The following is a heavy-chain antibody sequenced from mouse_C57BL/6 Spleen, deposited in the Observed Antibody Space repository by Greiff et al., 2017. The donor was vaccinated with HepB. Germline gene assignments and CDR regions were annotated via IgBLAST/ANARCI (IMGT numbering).Heavy chain of an antibody. CDR3: ARGGLLAWFAY. CDR2: IYPGDGDT. CDR1: GYAFSSYW. J-gene: IGHJ3*01. V-gene: IGHV1-80*01. D-gene: IGHD3-1*01. Sequence: VQLQQSGAELVKPGASVKISCKASGYAFSSYWMNWVKQRPGKGLEWIGQIYPGDGDTNYNGKFKGKATLTADKSSSTAYMQRSSLPSEDSAVYLCARGGLLAWFAYWGQGTLVTVSA.